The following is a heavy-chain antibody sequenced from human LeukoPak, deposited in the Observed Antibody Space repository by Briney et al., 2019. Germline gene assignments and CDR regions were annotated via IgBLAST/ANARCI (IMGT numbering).Heavy chain of an antibody. V-gene: IGHV4-34*01. CDR3: ARLRGQFGEPLKGYFDY. CDR1: GGSFSGYY. CDR2: INHSGST. J-gene: IGHJ4*02. Sequence: SETLSLTCAVYGGSFSGYYWSWIRQPPGKGLEWIGEINHSGSTNYNPSLKSRVTISVDTSKNQSSLKLSSVTAADTAVYYCARLRGQFGEPLKGYFDYWGQGTLVTVSS. D-gene: IGHD3-10*01.